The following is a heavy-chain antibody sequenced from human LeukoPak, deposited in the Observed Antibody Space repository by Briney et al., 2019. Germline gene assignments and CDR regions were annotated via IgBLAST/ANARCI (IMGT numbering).Heavy chain of an antibody. CDR1: GGSISIYY. Sequence: SETLSLTCTVSGGSISIYYWSWIRQPPGKGLDWIGYIYYSGTTKYNPSLKSRVTISVDTSKNQISLKLGSVTAADTAVYYCARDVLAYCGGDCYSGYFDYWGQGTLVTVSS. V-gene: IGHV4-59*01. CDR2: IYYSGTT. CDR3: ARDVLAYCGGDCYSGYFDY. J-gene: IGHJ4*02. D-gene: IGHD2-21*02.